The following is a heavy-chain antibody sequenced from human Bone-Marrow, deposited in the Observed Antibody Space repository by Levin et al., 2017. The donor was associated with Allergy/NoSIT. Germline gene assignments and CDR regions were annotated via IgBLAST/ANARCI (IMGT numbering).Heavy chain of an antibody. D-gene: IGHD3-3*01. Sequence: GGSLRLSCAASGFTFSSNAMHWVRQAPGKGLEWLAVISYDGAHEYHADSVKGRFTISRDNAKNSLDLQMNSLRAEDTAVYYCVRESTIAIFGVVIFRYFDYWGQGTLVTVSS. J-gene: IGHJ4*02. CDR1: GFTFSSNA. V-gene: IGHV3-30-3*01. CDR3: VRESTIAIFGVVIFRYFDY. CDR2: ISYDGAHE.